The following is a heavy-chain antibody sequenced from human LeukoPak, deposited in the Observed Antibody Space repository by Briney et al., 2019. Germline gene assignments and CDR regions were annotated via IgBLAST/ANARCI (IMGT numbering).Heavy chain of an antibody. Sequence: SETLSLTCTVSGGSISSYYWSWIRQPPGKGLEWIGYIHYSGSTNYNPSLKSRVTISLGTSKDQFSLKLTSVTAADTAVYYCAREKGYCSGGSCSNWFDPWGQGTLVTVSS. CDR1: GGSISSYY. V-gene: IGHV4-59*12. CDR2: IHYSGST. J-gene: IGHJ5*02. CDR3: AREKGYCSGGSCSNWFDP. D-gene: IGHD2-15*01.